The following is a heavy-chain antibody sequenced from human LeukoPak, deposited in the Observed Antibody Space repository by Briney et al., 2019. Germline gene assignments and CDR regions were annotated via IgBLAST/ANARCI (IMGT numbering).Heavy chain of an antibody. CDR1: GGSISSYS. CDR3: ARGASEYSYGFSLSSRYMDV. Sequence: SETLSLTCTVSGGSISSYSWSWIRQPPGKGLEWIGYIYYSGSTNYIPSLKSRVTISVDTSKNQFSLKLSSVTAADTAVYYCARGASEYSYGFSLSSRYMDVWGKGTTVTVSS. CDR2: IYYSGST. D-gene: IGHD5-18*01. J-gene: IGHJ6*03. V-gene: IGHV4-59*01.